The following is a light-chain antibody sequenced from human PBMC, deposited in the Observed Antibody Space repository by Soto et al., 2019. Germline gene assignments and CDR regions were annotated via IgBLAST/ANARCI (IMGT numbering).Light chain of an antibody. J-gene: IGKJ1*01. CDR3: MQPQENFRT. V-gene: IGKV2-28*01. CDR2: LGS. CDR1: QSLLYSHGYNY. Sequence: DIVTTQSPHSLPVTPGEPASISCGSSQSLLYSHGYNYFDGYLQKPAHPPHLLIYLGSNRGAGGPDSFSGSGSDTYVTPEISSVEDPDVGVYYCMQPQENFRTFGQGTKVDI.